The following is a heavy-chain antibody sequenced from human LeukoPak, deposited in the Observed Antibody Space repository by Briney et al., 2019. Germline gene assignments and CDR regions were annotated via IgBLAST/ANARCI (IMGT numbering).Heavy chain of an antibody. CDR1: GFTFGDYA. V-gene: IGHV3-33*01. J-gene: IGHJ3*02. CDR2: IWYDGSNE. Sequence: GGSLRLSCTASGFTFGDYAMSWVRQAPGKGLEWVAVIWYDGSNEYYANSVRGRFIISRDNSKNTLFLQMNSLRVEDSAVYYCVRDLDRYDFWSGYWPDAFDTWGQGTMVTVSS. D-gene: IGHD3-3*01. CDR3: VRDLDRYDFWSGYWPDAFDT.